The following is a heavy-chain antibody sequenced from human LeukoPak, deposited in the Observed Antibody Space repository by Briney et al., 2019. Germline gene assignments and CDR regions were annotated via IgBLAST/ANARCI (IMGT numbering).Heavy chain of an antibody. Sequence: SETLSLTCAVYGESFSGHFWSWIRQAPEKGLEWIGEISDNGRTHTNLSLANRATDSIDTSKNQFSLRLTSVTAADRAVYYCARCVKAKVVQSRCYYDSWGQGTLVTVSS. CDR1: GESFSGHF. V-gene: IGHV4-34*04. CDR2: ISDNGRT. CDR3: ARCVKAKVVQSRCYYDS. D-gene: IGHD2-15*01. J-gene: IGHJ4*02.